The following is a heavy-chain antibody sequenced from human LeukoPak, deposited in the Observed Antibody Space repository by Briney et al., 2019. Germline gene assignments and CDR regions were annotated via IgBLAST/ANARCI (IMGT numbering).Heavy chain of an antibody. J-gene: IGHJ3*02. CDR1: GYTFTGYY. V-gene: IGHV1-2*02. Sequence: ASVKVSCKASGYTFTGYYMHWVRQAPGQGLEWMGWINPNSGGTNYAQKFQGRVTMTRDTSISTAYMELSRLRSDDTAVYYCASAGWYYDSSGPRHDAFDIWGQGTMVTVSS. CDR3: ASAGWYYDSSGPRHDAFDI. D-gene: IGHD3-22*01. CDR2: INPNSGGT.